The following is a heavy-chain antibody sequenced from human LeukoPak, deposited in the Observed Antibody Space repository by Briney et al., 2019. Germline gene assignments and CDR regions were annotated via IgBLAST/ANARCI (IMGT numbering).Heavy chain of an antibody. CDR3: ARGRSRGCSSTSCYPFDY. V-gene: IGHV4-34*01. D-gene: IGHD2-2*01. J-gene: IGHJ4*02. Sequence: SETLSLTCAVYGGSFSGYYWSWIRQPPGKGLEWIGEINHSGSTNYNPSLKSRVTISVDTSKNQFTLKLSSVTAADTAVYYCARGRSRGCSSTSCYPFDYWGQGTLVTVSS. CDR2: INHSGST. CDR1: GGSFSGYY.